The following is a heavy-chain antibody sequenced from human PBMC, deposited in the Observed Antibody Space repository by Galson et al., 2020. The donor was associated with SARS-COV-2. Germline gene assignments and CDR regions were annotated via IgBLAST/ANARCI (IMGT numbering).Heavy chain of an antibody. CDR3: ARGFDY. CDR1: GGSISSYY. Sequence: SAPLSLTCTVSGGSISSYYWSRIRQPPGKGLEWIGYIYYSGSTNYNPSLKSRVTISVDTSKNQFSLKLSSVTAADTAVYYCARGFDYWGQGTLVTVSS. V-gene: IGHV4-59*13. CDR2: IYYSGST. J-gene: IGHJ4*02.